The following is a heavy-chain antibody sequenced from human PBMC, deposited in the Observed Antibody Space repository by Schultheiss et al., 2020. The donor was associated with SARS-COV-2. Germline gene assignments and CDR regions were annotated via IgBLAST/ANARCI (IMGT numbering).Heavy chain of an antibody. Sequence: GGSLRLSCAASGFTFSDYYMSWIRQAPGKGLEWVSSISSSSSYIYYADSVKGRFTISRDNAKNSLYLQMNSLRAEDTAVYYCARDRNIVATTTFYYYYYGMDVWGQGTTVTVSS. J-gene: IGHJ6*02. CDR1: GFTFSDYY. V-gene: IGHV3-11*06. CDR2: ISSSSSYI. D-gene: IGHD5-12*01. CDR3: ARDRNIVATTTFYYYYYGMDV.